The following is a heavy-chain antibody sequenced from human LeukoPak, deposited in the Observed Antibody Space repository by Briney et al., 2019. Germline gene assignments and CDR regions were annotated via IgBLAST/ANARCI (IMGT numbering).Heavy chain of an antibody. Sequence: PGGSLRLSCAASGFSFSDYDIHWVRLAPGKGLEWVTFIRYDGSNTYAESVKGRFTISRDNSKNTLYLQMNSLRAEDTAVYYCAKLLYYYDSSQPYWGQGTLVTVSS. CDR1: GFSFSDYD. CDR3: AKLLYYYDSSQPY. V-gene: IGHV3-30*02. CDR2: IRYDGSNT. D-gene: IGHD3-22*01. J-gene: IGHJ4*02.